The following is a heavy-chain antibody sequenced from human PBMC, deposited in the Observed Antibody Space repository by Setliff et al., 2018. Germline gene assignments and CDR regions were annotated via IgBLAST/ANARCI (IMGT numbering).Heavy chain of an antibody. CDR1: GITFKNAW. V-gene: IGHV3-15*01. CDR3: TTGPRDSRAYMNWFDP. CDR2: IKSNGEGETT. D-gene: IGHD3-22*01. Sequence: GGSLRLSCAASGITFKNAWMTWVRQAPGKGLEWVGRIKSNGEGETTNYAVPVKGRFIISRDDSRNTRYLQMNSLKIEDTGFYYCTTGPRDSRAYMNWFDPWGPGTLVTVSS. J-gene: IGHJ5*02.